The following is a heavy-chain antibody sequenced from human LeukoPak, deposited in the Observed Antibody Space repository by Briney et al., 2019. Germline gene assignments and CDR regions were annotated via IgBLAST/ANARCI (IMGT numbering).Heavy chain of an antibody. CDR2: ISSSGSYI. V-gene: IGHV3-21*01. D-gene: IGHD3-10*01. CDR1: EFTFSSYS. Sequence: PGGSLRLSCAASEFTFSSYSMNWVRQAPGKGLEWVSSISSSGSYIYYADSVKGRFTISRDNAKNSLYLQMNSLRAEDTAIYYCARAVYYSNYLGYWGQGTLVTVSS. CDR3: ARAVYYSNYLGY. J-gene: IGHJ4*01.